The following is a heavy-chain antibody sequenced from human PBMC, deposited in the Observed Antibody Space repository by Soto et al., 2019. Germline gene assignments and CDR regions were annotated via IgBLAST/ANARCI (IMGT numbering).Heavy chain of an antibody. D-gene: IGHD3-22*01. CDR2: ISGSGDST. CDR1: GFTFGSYA. Sequence: PGGSLRLSCPASGFTFGSYAMSWVRQAPGKGLGWVSAISGSGDSTYYADSVKGRFTISRDNSKNTLYLQMNSLRAEDTAVYYGAKLYYDSSGDGAHFDYWGQGTLVTVSS. CDR3: AKLYYDSSGDGAHFDY. J-gene: IGHJ4*02. V-gene: IGHV3-23*01.